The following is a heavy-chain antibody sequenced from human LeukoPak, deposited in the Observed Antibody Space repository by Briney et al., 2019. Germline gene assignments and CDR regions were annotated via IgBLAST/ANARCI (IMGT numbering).Heavy chain of an antibody. CDR3: AKAWVVRGVHDI. D-gene: IGHD3-10*01. V-gene: IGHV3-23*01. CDR2: ISAGGGST. CDR1: GFTFSSYA. Sequence: GGSLRLSCAVSGFTFSSYAMSWVRQAPGKGLEWVSAISAGGGSTYYADSVKGRFTISRDNSKNTLYLQMNSLRAEDTAVYYCAKAWVVRGVHDIWGQGTMVTVSS. J-gene: IGHJ3*02.